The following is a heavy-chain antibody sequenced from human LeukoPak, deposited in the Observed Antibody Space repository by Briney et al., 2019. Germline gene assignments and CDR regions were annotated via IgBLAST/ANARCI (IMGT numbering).Heavy chain of an antibody. Sequence: GGSPRLSCAASGFDFSSNWMHWVRHAPGQGLVWVSRIKGDGISTNYADSVKGRFAISRDIAKNTLYLQMNSLRAEDTGVYYCAKDHYWSIDYWGRGTLVTVSS. CDR1: GFDFSSNW. D-gene: IGHD3-3*01. J-gene: IGHJ4*02. CDR2: IKGDGIST. CDR3: AKDHYWSIDY. V-gene: IGHV3-74*01.